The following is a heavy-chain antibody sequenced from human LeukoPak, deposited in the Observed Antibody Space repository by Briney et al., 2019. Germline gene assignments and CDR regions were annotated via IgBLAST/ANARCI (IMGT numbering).Heavy chain of an antibody. V-gene: IGHV1-2*02. CDR3: ATSSYSSLSSFY. J-gene: IGHJ4*02. CDR1: GDTLTVYY. CDR2: INPNSGDT. Sequence: ASVKVSCKASGDTLTVYYIHWVRQAPGQGLEWMGWINPNSGDTSYAQHFQGGVTMTRDTSISTAYMELSRLRSDDTAVYYCATSSYSSLSSFYWGQGTLVTVSS. D-gene: IGHD6-13*01.